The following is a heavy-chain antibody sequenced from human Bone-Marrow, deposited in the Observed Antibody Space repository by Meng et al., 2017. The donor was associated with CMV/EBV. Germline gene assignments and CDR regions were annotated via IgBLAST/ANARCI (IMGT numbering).Heavy chain of an antibody. D-gene: IGHD3-3*01. CDR1: GFTISSYE. CDR2: ISSSGSTI. V-gene: IGHV3-48*03. J-gene: IGHJ6*02. Sequence: GESLKISRAASGFTISSYEMNWVRQAPGKGLEWVSYISSSGSTIYYAASVKGRFTISRDNAKNSLYLQMNSLRAEDTAVYYCARDTSDFWSGYHYYYYGMDVWGQGTTVTVSS. CDR3: ARDTSDFWSGYHYYYYGMDV.